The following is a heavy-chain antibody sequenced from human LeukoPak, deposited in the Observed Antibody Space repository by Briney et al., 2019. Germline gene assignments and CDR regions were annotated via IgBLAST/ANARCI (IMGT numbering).Heavy chain of an antibody. D-gene: IGHD6-19*01. CDR1: GYTFTGYY. V-gene: IGHV1-2*02. CDR3: ARDPGGYSSGWYLFGNPYGMDV. J-gene: IGHJ6*02. CDR2: INPNSGGR. Sequence: GASVKVSCKASGYTFTGYYMHWVRQAPRQGLEWMGWINPNSGGRNYAQKFQGRVTMTRDTSISTAYMELSRLRSDDTAVYYCARDPGGYSSGWYLFGNPYGMDVWGQGTTVTVSS.